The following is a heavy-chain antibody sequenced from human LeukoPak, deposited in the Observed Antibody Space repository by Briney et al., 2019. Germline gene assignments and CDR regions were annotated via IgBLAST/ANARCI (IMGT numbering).Heavy chain of an antibody. CDR3: AGSIAARYYYYYYMDV. V-gene: IGHV3-20*04. D-gene: IGHD6-6*01. CDR1: GFTFDDYG. J-gene: IGHJ6*03. CDR2: INWNGGST. Sequence: GGSLRLSCAASGFTFDDYGMNWVRQAPGKGLKWVSGINWNGGSTGYADSVKGRFTISRDNAKNSLYLQMNSLRAEDTALYYCAGSIAARYYYYYYMDVWGKGTTVTVSS.